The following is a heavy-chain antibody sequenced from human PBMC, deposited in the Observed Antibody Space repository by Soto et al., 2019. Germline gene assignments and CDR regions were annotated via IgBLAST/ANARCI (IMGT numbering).Heavy chain of an antibody. D-gene: IGHD3-22*01. V-gene: IGHV1-58*01. J-gene: IGHJ5*02. Sequence: SVKVSCKASGFTFTSSAVQWVRQARGQRLEWIGWIVVGSGNTNYAQKFQERVTITRDMSTSTAYMELSSLRSEDTAVYYCAAGAGNYYDSSGYFRDHWGQGTLVTVSS. CDR3: AAGAGNYYDSSGYFRDH. CDR1: GFTFTSSA. CDR2: IVVGSGNT.